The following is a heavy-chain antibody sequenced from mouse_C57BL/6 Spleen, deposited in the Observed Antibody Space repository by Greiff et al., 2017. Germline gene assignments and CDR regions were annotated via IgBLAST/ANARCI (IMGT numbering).Heavy chain of an antibody. CDR1: GYTFTSYW. D-gene: IGHD4-1*01. J-gene: IGHJ3*01. CDR2: IYPGSGST. CDR3: ARRGNWDWFAY. V-gene: IGHV1-55*01. Sequence: QVQLKQPGAELVKPGASVKMSCKASGYTFTSYWITWVKPRPGQGLEWIGDIYPGSGSTNYNEKFKSKATLTVDTSSSTAYMQLSSLTSEDSAVYYCARRGNWDWFAYWGQGTLVTVSA.